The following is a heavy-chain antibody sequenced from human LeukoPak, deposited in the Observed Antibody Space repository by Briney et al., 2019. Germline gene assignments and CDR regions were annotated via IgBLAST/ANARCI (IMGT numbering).Heavy chain of an antibody. J-gene: IGHJ6*02. D-gene: IGHD2-15*01. CDR3: ARDHIEVVAATVFYYYGMDV. CDR1: GFTFSDYY. Sequence: PGGSLRLSCAASGFTFSDYYMSWIRQAPGKGLEWVAVIWYDGSNKYYADSVKGRFTISRDNSKNTLYLQMNSLRAEDAAVYYCARDHIEVVAATVFYYYGMDVWGQGTTVTVSS. V-gene: IGHV3-33*08. CDR2: IWYDGSNK.